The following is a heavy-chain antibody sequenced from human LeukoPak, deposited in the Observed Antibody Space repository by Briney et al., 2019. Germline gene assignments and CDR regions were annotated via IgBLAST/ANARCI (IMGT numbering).Heavy chain of an antibody. CDR1: GYTFTSYD. D-gene: IGHD2-15*01. CDR3: AGTTTEAATFDY. V-gene: IGHV1-8*01. Sequence: ASVKVSCRASGYTFTSYDINWVRQATGQGLEWMGWMNPNSGSTGYAQKFQGRVTMTRNTSISTAYMELSSLRSEDTAVYYCAGTTTEAATFDYWGQGTLVTVSS. CDR2: MNPNSGST. J-gene: IGHJ4*02.